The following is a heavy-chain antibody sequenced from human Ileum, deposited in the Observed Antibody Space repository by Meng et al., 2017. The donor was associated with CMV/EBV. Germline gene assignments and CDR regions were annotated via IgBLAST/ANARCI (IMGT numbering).Heavy chain of an antibody. CDR3: VRALFLSTRIAATGFDS. V-gene: IGHV3-21*01. CDR1: GFSFSTYG. D-gene: IGHD6-13*01. Sequence: GGSLRLSCAASGFSFSTYGMNWVRQAPGKGLEWVSSIASRTGYIYYADSVKGRFTISRDNAKNSLYLQMNSLRAEDTAIYYCVRALFLSTRIAATGFDSWGQGALVTVSS. CDR2: IASRTGYI. J-gene: IGHJ4*02.